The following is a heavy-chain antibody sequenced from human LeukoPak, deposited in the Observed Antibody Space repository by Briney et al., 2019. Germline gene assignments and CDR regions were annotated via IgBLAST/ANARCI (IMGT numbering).Heavy chain of an antibody. V-gene: IGHV1-69*13. Sequence: SVKVSCKASGGTFSSYAISWVRQAPGQGLEWMGGIIPIFGTANYAQKFQGRVTITADESTSTAYMELSSLRSEDTAVYYCARCGYCSSTSCFDFWFDPWGQGTLVTVSS. CDR1: GGTFSSYA. CDR3: ARCGYCSSTSCFDFWFDP. D-gene: IGHD2-2*03. CDR2: IIPIFGTA. J-gene: IGHJ5*02.